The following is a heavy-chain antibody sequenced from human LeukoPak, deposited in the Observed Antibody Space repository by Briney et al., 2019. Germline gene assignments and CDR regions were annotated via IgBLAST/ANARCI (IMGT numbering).Heavy chain of an antibody. CDR3: AARPLMPPRFDF. V-gene: IGHV3-23*01. J-gene: IGHJ4*02. D-gene: IGHD2-2*01. CDR1: GFTFSSYA. CDR2: ISGGGGTI. Sequence: PGGSLRLSCAASGFTFSSYAMSWVRQAPGKGLEWVSAISGGGGTIYYGDSVKGRFTISRDNSKSTVYLQMNSLRADDTAIYYCAARPLMPPRFDFWGQGTLVTVSS.